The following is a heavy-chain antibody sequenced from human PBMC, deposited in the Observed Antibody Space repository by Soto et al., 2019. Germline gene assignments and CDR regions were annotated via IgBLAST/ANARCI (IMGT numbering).Heavy chain of an antibody. CDR1: GGTFSSYA. V-gene: IGHV1-69*06. D-gene: IGHD2-15*01. J-gene: IGHJ6*02. CDR3: ARVMGYCSGGSCYSQHYYYGMDV. Sequence: QVQLVQSGAEVKKPGSSVKVSCKASGGTFSSYAISWVRQAPGQGLEWMGGIIPIFGTANYAQKFQGRVTITADKSTSTAYMELSSLRSEDTAVYYCARVMGYCSGGSCYSQHYYYGMDVWGQGTTVTVS. CDR2: IIPIFGTA.